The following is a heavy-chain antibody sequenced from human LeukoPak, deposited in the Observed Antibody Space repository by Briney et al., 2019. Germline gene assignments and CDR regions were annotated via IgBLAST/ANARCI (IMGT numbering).Heavy chain of an antibody. Sequence: ASVKVSCKASGYTFTSYGITWVRQAPGQGLEWMGWINANNGNTNYAQNLQGRVTMTRDTSTSTAYMELSSLRSEDTAVYYCAREYSGSSSNWFDPWGQGTLVTVSS. D-gene: IGHD1-26*01. CDR1: GYTFTSYG. J-gene: IGHJ5*02. V-gene: IGHV1-18*01. CDR3: AREYSGSSSNWFDP. CDR2: INANNGNT.